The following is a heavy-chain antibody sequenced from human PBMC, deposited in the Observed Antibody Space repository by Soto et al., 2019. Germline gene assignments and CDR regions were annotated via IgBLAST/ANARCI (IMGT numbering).Heavy chain of an antibody. CDR3: AKDRDLGVIASSYYFDY. Sequence: GGSLRLSCAASGFTFSSYAMSWVRQAPGKGLEWVSAISGSGGSTYYADSVKGRFTISRDNSENTLYLQMNSLRAEDTAVYYCAKDRDLGVIASSYYFDYWGQGALVTVSS. D-gene: IGHD3-16*02. CDR1: GFTFSSYA. CDR2: ISGSGGST. J-gene: IGHJ4*02. V-gene: IGHV3-23*01.